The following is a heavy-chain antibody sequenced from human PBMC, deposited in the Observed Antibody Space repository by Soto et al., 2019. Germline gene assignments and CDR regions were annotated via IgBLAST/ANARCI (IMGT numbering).Heavy chain of an antibody. D-gene: IGHD2-8*02. CDR2: INHSGST. V-gene: IGHV4-34*01. J-gene: IGHJ4*02. CDR1: GGSFSCYY. Sequence: PSETLSRPFNSSGGSFSCYYWTWIRQPPGTGLEWIGEINHSGSTNYNPSLKSRVTISVDTSKNQFSLKLTSVTAADTAVYYCARDKITGLFDYWGQG. CDR3: ARDKITGLFDY.